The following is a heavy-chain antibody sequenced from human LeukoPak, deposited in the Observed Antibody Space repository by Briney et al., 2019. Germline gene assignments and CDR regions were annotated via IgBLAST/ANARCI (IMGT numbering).Heavy chain of an antibody. CDR2: IDNDGNDP. CDR1: GFTFSNFW. Sequence: GGSLRLSCAASGFTFSNFWMHWVRQVPGGGLVWVSRIDNDGNDPTYADSVKGRFTISRDNAKNTLDLQMNSLRDEDTGTYYCVRDRPHNWFDPWGQGTLVIVSS. V-gene: IGHV3-74*03. J-gene: IGHJ5*02. CDR3: VRDRPHNWFDP.